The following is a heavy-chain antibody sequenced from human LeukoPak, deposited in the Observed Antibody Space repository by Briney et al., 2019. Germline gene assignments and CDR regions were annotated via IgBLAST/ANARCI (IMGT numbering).Heavy chain of an antibody. CDR2: ISAYNGNT. J-gene: IGHJ4*02. CDR1: GYTFTSYG. Sequence: ASVKVSCKASGYTFTSYGISWVRQAPGQGLEWMGWISAYNGNTNYAQKLQGRVTMTTDTSTSTAYMELRSLRSDDTAVYYCARDPMFAPVTMVRGPPDYWGQGTQVTVSS. V-gene: IGHV1-18*01. CDR3: ARDPMFAPVTMVRGPPDY. D-gene: IGHD3-10*01.